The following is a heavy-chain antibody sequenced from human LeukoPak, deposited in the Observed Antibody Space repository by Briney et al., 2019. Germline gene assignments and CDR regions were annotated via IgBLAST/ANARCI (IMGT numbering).Heavy chain of an antibody. Sequence: PSETLSLTCAVYGGSFSGYYWSWIRQPPGKGLEWIGEINHSGSTNYNPSLKSRVTISVDTSKNQFSLKLSSVTAADTAVYYCARAWCSSTSCLDYWGQGTLVTVSS. CDR1: GGSFSGYY. CDR2: INHSGST. V-gene: IGHV4-34*01. D-gene: IGHD2-2*01. J-gene: IGHJ4*02. CDR3: ARAWCSSTSCLDY.